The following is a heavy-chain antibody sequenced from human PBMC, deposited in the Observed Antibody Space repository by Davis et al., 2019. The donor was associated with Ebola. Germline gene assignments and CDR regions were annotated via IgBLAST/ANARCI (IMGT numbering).Heavy chain of an antibody. CDR1: GGSFSGYY. CDR2: INHSGST. D-gene: IGHD3-3*01. CDR3: TRELRYYDFWSGYYQIDP. V-gene: IGHV4-34*01. J-gene: IGHJ5*02. Sequence: PSETLSLTCAVYGGSFSGYYWSWIRQPPGKGLEWIGEINHSGSTNYNPSLKSRVIISIDKSKNQFSLKLTSVTAADTAVYYCTRELRYYDFWSGYYQIDPWGQGTLVTVSS.